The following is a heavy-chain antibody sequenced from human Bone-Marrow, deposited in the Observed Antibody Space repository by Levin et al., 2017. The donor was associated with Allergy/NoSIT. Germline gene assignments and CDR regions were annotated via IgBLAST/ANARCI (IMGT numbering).Heavy chain of an antibody. Sequence: SVKVSCKGSGDTFNNYIITWVRQAPGQGLEWMGRLIPLVDTPNYAQKLQGRVTITAHRPPRTVYMYLSSLESEDTAVYYCARAQGATLEYYFDSWGQGTLVTVSS. D-gene: IGHD1-1*01. J-gene: IGHJ4*02. CDR3: ARAQGATLEYYFDS. V-gene: IGHV1-69*08. CDR1: GDTFNNYI. CDR2: LIPLVDTP.